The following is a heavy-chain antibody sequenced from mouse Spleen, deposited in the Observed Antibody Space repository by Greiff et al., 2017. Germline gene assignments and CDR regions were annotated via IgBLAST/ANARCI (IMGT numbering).Heavy chain of an antibody. D-gene: IGHD1-1*01. J-gene: IGHJ3*01. CDR3: AGSPAWFAY. CDR2: IYPRSGNT. CDR1: GYTFTSYG. V-gene: IGHV1-81*01. Sequence: QVQLQQSGAELARPGASVKLSCKASGYTFTSYGISWVKQRTGQGLEWIGEIYPRSGNTYYNEKFKGKATLTADKSSSTAYMELRSLTPEDSAVYFCAGSPAWFAYWGQGTLVTVSA.